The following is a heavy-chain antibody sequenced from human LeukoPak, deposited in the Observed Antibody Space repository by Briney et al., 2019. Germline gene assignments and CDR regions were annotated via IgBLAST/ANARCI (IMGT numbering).Heavy chain of an antibody. Sequence: GGSLRLSCAASGFTFSSYSMNWVRQAPGKGLEWVSSISSSSSYIYYADSVKGRFTISRDNAKNSLYLQMNSLRAEDTAVYYCARYDGTNSSSWYPDYWGQGTLVTVSS. J-gene: IGHJ4*02. D-gene: IGHD6-13*01. V-gene: IGHV3-21*01. CDR1: GFTFSSYS. CDR2: ISSSSSYI. CDR3: ARYDGTNSSSWYPDY.